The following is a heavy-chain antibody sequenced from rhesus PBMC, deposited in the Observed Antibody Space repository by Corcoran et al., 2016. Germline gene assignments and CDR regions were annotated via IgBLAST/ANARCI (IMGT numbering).Heavy chain of an antibody. CDR3: MIARVTNAVDD. CDR2: ITRHEKNA. CDR1: GYTFTSYY. D-gene: IGHD2-39*01. Sequence: QVQLVQSGAEVKKPGDSVKLSCKASGYTFTSYYINWVNPAPGQVLEWMVGITRHEKNAAHAMEAQSRVTMTTDEYTGTAYMERASLRSEDTEVYYCMIARVTNAVDDWGHVCLVTVSS. V-gene: IGHV1S9*01. J-gene: IGHJ1*01.